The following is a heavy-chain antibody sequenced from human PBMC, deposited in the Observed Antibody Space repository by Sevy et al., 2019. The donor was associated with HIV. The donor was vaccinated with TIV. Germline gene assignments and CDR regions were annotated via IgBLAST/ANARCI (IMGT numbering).Heavy chain of an antibody. CDR2: IYYTGGT. D-gene: IGHD5-12*01. V-gene: IGHV4-59*01. J-gene: IGHJ5*02. CDR3: TRAPPVRSGDDSLNWFDP. CDR1: GGSISAYY. Sequence: SETLSLTCTVSGGSISAYYWSWIRQPPGKALEYVGYIYYTGGTNYNPSLKNRVTMSVDTSKNQFSLKLSSVTSADTAVYYCTRAPPVRSGDDSLNWFDPWGPGTLVTVSS.